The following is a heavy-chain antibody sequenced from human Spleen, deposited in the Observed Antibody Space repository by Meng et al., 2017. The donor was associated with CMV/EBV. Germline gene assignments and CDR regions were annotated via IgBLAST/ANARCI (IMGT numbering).Heavy chain of an antibody. V-gene: IGHV3-23*01. Sequence: ASGFSFTNFGMGWVRQAPGKGLEWVSSIRGSGTNTYYADSVKGRFTISRDNSNYTLFLQMNSLRAEDTAVYYCAKDRMVVTPYYFDFWGQGALVTVSS. D-gene: IGHD4-23*01. J-gene: IGHJ4*02. CDR2: IRGSGTNT. CDR1: GFSFTNFG. CDR3: AKDRMVVTPYYFDF.